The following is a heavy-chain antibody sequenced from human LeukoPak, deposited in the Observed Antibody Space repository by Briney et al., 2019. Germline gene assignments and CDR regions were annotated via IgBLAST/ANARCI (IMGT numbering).Heavy chain of an antibody. J-gene: IGHJ5*02. V-gene: IGHV3-23*01. CDR1: GFTFSRYG. Sequence: GGSLRLSCAASGFTFSRYGLSWVRQAPGKGLEWVSVISGSGDSTYHADPVKGRFSISRDNSRNTLYLQINSLRAEDTGIYYSVKDHYGSSGYASWFDLWGQGTLVTVSS. CDR3: VKDHYGSSGYASWFDL. CDR2: ISGSGDST. D-gene: IGHD3-22*01.